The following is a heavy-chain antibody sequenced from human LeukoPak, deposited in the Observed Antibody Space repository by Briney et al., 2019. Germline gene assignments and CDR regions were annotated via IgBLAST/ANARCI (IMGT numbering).Heavy chain of an antibody. CDR3: GVYGGDWRFDF. CDR2: ITYRGSG. D-gene: IGHD2-21*02. J-gene: IGHJ4*02. Sequence: PSETLSLTCAVYNGFDSYYMTIVRQPPGKGLEWVGEITYRGSGNYNPSLKGRATISINVSQRQFSLSLRSVTAADTATYYCGVYGGDWRFDFWGQGTPIIVSS. V-gene: IGHV4-34*01. CDR1: NGFDSYY.